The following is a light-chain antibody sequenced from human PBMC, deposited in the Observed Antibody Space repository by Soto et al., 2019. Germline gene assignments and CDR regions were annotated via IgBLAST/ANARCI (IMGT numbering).Light chain of an antibody. CDR2: GAS. J-gene: IGKJ1*01. CDR3: QQYGSSPGT. Sequence: EIVLTQSPGTLSLSPGERATLSCRASQSVSSSYLAWYQQKPGHAPRLLIYGASSRATGIPDRFSCSGSGTAFTLTISRLEPEDFAVYYCQQYGSSPGTFGQGPKVEIK. CDR1: QSVSSSY. V-gene: IGKV3-20*01.